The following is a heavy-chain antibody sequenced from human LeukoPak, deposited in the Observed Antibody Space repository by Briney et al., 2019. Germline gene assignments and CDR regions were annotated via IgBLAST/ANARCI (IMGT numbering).Heavy chain of an antibody. J-gene: IGHJ4*02. CDR3: ARDQVPNFDWLLYPDY. CDR1: GFTFSSYA. D-gene: IGHD3-9*01. CDR2: ISYDGSNK. V-gene: IGHV3-30*04. Sequence: GGSLRLSCAASGFTFSSYAMHWVRQAPGKGLEWVAVISYDGSNKYYADSVKGRFTISRDNSKNTLYLQMNSLRAEDTAVYYCARDQVPNFDWLLYPDYWGQGTLVTVSP.